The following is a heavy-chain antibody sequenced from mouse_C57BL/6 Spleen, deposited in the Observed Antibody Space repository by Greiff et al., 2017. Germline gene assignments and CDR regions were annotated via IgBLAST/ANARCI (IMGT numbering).Heavy chain of an antibody. J-gene: IGHJ2*01. CDR2: IYPRSGNT. CDR1: GYTFTSYG. Sequence: QVQLKQSGAELARPGASVKLSCKASGYTFTSYGISWVKQRTGQGLEWIGEIYPRSGNTYYNEKFKGKATLTADKSSSTAYMELRSLTSEDSAVYFCARSNTTVVPDYFDYWGQGTTLTVSP. CDR3: ARSNTTVVPDYFDY. D-gene: IGHD1-1*01. V-gene: IGHV1-81*01.